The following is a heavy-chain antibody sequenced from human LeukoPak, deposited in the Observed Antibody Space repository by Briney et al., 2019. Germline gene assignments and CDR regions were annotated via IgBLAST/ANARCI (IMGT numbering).Heavy chain of an antibody. D-gene: IGHD2-8*02. V-gene: IGHV3-30-3*01. CDR1: GFTFSSYA. Sequence: GGSLRLSCAASGFTFSSYAMHWVRQAPGKGLEWVAVISYDGSNKYYADSVKGRFTISRGNSKNTLYLQMNSLRAEDTAVYYCARDLVDWGQGTLVTVSS. CDR2: ISYDGSNK. CDR3: ARDLVD. J-gene: IGHJ4*02.